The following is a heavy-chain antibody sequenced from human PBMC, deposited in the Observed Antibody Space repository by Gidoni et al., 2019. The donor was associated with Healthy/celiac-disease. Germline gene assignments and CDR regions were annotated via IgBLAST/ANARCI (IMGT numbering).Heavy chain of an antibody. Sequence: QLHLQQWGAGPWKPSETLSLPCPDYGGSFSRYYWSWIRQPPGKGLEWIGEVNHSGSTNYNPSLKRRVTISVDTSKSQFSLKLRSVTAADTAVYYCARGGYSYGHDYWGQGTLVTVSS. CDR3: ARGGYSYGHDY. CDR1: GGSFSRYY. J-gene: IGHJ4*02. CDR2: VNHSGST. V-gene: IGHV4-34*01. D-gene: IGHD5-18*01.